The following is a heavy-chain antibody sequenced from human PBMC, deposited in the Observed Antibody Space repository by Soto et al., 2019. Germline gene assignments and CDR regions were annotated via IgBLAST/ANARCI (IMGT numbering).Heavy chain of an antibody. CDR1: GDSISGSNW. Sequence: QVQLQESGPGLVKPSGTLSLTCAVSGDSISGSNWWSWVRQSPGKGLEWIGEIYHSGNTNYNPSLKGRAXXXVXQSKNQFSLRLNSVTAADTAVYYCVRVVWGVPAPGTSGWFDPWGQGTLVTVSS. CDR3: VRVVWGVPAPGTSGWFDP. V-gene: IGHV4-4*02. J-gene: IGHJ5*02. CDR2: IYHSGNT. D-gene: IGHD6-13*01.